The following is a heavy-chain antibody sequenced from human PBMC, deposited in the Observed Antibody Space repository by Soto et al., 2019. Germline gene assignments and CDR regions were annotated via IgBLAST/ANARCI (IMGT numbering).Heavy chain of an antibody. D-gene: IGHD6-13*01. Sequence: PGGSLRLSCAASGFTFSSYGMHWVRQAPGKGLEWVAVISYDGSNKYYADSVKCRFTISRDNSKNTLYLQMNSLRAEDTAVYYCAKDHPDSSSWYYYYGMDVWGQGTTVTVSS. CDR3: AKDHPDSSSWYYYYGMDV. CDR2: ISYDGSNK. J-gene: IGHJ6*02. V-gene: IGHV3-30*18. CDR1: GFTFSSYG.